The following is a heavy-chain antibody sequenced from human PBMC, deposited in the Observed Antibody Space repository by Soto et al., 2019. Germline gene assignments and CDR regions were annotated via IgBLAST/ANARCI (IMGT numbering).Heavy chain of an antibody. V-gene: IGHV3-23*01. CDR3: ARDATVTTRYNWFDP. CDR2: ISGSGGST. J-gene: IGHJ5*02. D-gene: IGHD4-17*01. CDR1: VFTFSSYA. Sequence: GGSLRLSCAASVFTFSSYAMSWVRQAPGKGLEWVSAISGSGGSTYYADSVKGRFTISRDNSKNTLYLQMNSLRAEDTAVYYCARDATVTTRYNWFDPWGQGTLVTVSS.